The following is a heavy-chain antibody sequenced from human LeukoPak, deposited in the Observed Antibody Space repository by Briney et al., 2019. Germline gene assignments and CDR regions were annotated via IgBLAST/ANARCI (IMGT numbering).Heavy chain of an antibody. D-gene: IGHD6-6*01. J-gene: IGHJ5*02. Sequence: GGSLRLSCAASGFTFSSYAMSWVRQAPGKGLEWVSAISGSGGSTYYADSVKGRFTISRDNSKNTLYLQMNSLRAEDTAVYYCAKDPSSSRGVNWFDPWGQGTLVTVSS. V-gene: IGHV3-23*01. CDR3: AKDPSSSRGVNWFDP. CDR2: ISGSGGST. CDR1: GFTFSSYA.